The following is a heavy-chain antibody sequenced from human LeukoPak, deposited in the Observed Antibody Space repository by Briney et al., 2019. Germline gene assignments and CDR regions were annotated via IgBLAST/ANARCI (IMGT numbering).Heavy chain of an antibody. CDR2: INHSGST. D-gene: IGHD3-9*01. V-gene: IGHV4-34*01. J-gene: IGHJ5*02. CDR3: ARFWYYDILTGRGNWFDP. Sequence: KASETLSLTCAVYGGSFSGYYWSWIRQPPGKGLEWIGEINHSGSTNYNPSLKSRVTISVDTSKNQFSLKLSSVTAADTAVYYCARFWYYDILTGRGNWFDPWGQGTLVTVSS. CDR1: GGSFSGYY.